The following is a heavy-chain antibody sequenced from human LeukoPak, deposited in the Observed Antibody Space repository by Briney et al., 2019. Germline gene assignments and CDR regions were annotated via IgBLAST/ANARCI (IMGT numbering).Heavy chain of an antibody. D-gene: IGHD3-10*01. CDR3: ARAAGYGSPISFDY. V-gene: IGHV4-59*01. Sequence: PSETLSLTCTVSGGSISSYYWSWIRQPPGKGLEWIGYIYYSGSTNYNPSLKSRVTISVDTSKNQFSLKLSSVTAADTAVYYCARAAGYGSPISFDYWGQGTLVTVSS. CDR2: IYYSGST. J-gene: IGHJ4*02. CDR1: GGSISSYY.